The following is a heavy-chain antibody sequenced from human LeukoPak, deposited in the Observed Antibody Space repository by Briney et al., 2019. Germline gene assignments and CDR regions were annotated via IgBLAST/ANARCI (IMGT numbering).Heavy chain of an antibody. J-gene: IGHJ3*02. CDR2: ISGSGGST. CDR1: GFTFSIPA. D-gene: IGHD6-19*01. Sequence: GGSLTLSCPPSGFTFSIPAISWARHAPGKGLEWVPAISGSGGSTYYADSVKGRFTISRDNSKNTLYLQMSGLRAEDTAVYYCAKATSSGWYGAFDIWGQGTMVTVSS. V-gene: IGHV3-23*01. CDR3: AKATSSGWYGAFDI.